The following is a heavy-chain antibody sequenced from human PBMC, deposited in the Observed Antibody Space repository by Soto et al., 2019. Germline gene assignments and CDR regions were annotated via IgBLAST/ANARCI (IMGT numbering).Heavy chain of an antibody. J-gene: IGHJ4*02. CDR2: IWYDGSNK. Sequence: PGESLKISCAASGFTFSTYGMYWVRQAPCKGLEWVAVIWYDGSNKFYADSVKGRFTISRDNSKNTLYLRMNSLRAEDTAVYYCAKDLDYPYYFDYWGQGTLVTVSS. D-gene: IGHD5-12*01. V-gene: IGHV3-30*02. CDR1: GFTFSTYG. CDR3: AKDLDYPYYFDY.